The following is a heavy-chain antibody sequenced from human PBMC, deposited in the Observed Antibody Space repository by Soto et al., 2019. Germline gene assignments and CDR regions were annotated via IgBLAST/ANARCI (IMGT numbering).Heavy chain of an antibody. CDR3: ARDLSSDSTGFRGYDL. D-gene: IGHD3-22*01. CDR2: FIPIFVSA. CDR1: GGTVSSYA. Sequence: QVHLVQSGAEVKKPGSSVKVSCKASGGTVSSYAITWVRQAPGKGLEWMGVFIPIFVSAHYAQKFQGRVTITADESTSTAYMELSGLRSEDTAIYSCARDLSSDSTGFRGYDLWGQGTLVTVSS. V-gene: IGHV1-69*01. J-gene: IGHJ4*02.